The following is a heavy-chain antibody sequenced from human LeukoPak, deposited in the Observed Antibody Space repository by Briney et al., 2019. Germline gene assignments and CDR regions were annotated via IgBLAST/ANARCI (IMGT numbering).Heavy chain of an antibody. J-gene: IGHJ6*02. V-gene: IGHV3-74*01. Sequence: GGSLRLSCAASGFTFSNYWMHWVRQAPGKGLVWVSRIKTDGTITSYADSAKGRLTISRDNAKNTLYLQITGLRDEDTAVYYCARDSHYGVDVWGQGTTVTVSS. CDR3: ARDSHYGVDV. CDR1: GFTFSNYW. CDR2: IKTDGTIT.